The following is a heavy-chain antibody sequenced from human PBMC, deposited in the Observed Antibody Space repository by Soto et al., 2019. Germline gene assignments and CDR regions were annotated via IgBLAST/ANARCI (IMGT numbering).Heavy chain of an antibody. CDR1: GGTFSSYT. Sequence: QVQLVQSGAEVKKPGSSVKVSCKASGGTFSSYTISWVRQAPGQGLEWMGRIIPILGIANYAQKLQGRVTITADKSTSTAYMELSSLRSEDTAVYYCARGVAAAATDWFDPWGQGTLVTVSS. CDR2: IIPILGIA. J-gene: IGHJ5*02. V-gene: IGHV1-69*02. D-gene: IGHD6-13*01. CDR3: ARGVAAAATDWFDP.